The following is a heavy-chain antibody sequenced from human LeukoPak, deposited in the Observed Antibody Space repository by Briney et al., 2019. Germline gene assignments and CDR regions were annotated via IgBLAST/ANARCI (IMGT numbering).Heavy chain of an antibody. Sequence: GGSLRLSCAASGFTFSSYGMPWVRQAPGKGLEWVAVIWYDGSNKYYADSVKGRFTISRDNSKNTLYLQMNSLRAEDTAVYYCAREPYYGDFPYFDYWGQGTLVTVSS. CDR3: AREPYYGDFPYFDY. CDR2: IWYDGSNK. V-gene: IGHV3-33*08. J-gene: IGHJ4*02. D-gene: IGHD4-17*01. CDR1: GFTFSSYG.